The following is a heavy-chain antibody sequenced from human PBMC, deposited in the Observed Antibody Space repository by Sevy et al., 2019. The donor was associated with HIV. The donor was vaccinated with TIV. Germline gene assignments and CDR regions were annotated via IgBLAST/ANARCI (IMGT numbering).Heavy chain of an antibody. J-gene: IGHJ4*02. CDR2: INTSGGNK. D-gene: IGHD3-22*01. CDR1: GFSFSSYE. V-gene: IGHV3-48*03. Sequence: GGSLRLSCAASGFSFSSYEMNWVRQAPGKGLEWVLYINTSGGNKFYTYSVKGRFTISRDNAKNSVYLQMNSLRAEDTAVYYCARDGYYRRFDYWGQGTLVTVSS. CDR3: ARDGYYRRFDY.